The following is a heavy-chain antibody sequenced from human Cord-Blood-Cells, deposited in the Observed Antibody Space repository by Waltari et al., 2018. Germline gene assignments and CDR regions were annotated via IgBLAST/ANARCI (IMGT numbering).Heavy chain of an antibody. J-gene: IGHJ6*03. V-gene: IGHV1-18*04. CDR3: ASIAAAGTHYYYYMDV. CDR1: GYTFTSYG. CDR2: ISAYNGNT. Sequence: QVQLVQSGAEVKKPGASVKVSCKAAGYTFTSYGISWVRQAPRQGLEWMGWISAYNGNTNYAQKLQGRVTMTTDTSTSTAYMELRSLRSDDTAVYYCASIAAAGTHYYYYMDVWGKGTTVTVSS. D-gene: IGHD6-13*01.